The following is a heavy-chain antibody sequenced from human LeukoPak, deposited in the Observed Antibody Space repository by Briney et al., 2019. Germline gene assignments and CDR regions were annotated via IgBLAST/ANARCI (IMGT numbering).Heavy chain of an antibody. Sequence: SETLSLTCTVSGGSISSYYWSWIRQPPGKGLEWIGYIYYSGSTNYNPSLKSRVTISVDTSKNQFSLKLSPVTAADTAVYYCARPSIAVAALGAFDIWGQGTMVTVSS. V-gene: IGHV4-59*08. CDR3: ARPSIAVAALGAFDI. CDR1: GGSISSYY. J-gene: IGHJ3*02. D-gene: IGHD6-19*01. CDR2: IYYSGST.